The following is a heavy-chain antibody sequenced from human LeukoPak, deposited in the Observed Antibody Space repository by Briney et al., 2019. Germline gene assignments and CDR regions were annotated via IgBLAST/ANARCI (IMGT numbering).Heavy chain of an antibody. D-gene: IGHD6-13*01. J-gene: IGHJ4*02. CDR2: ISGSGGTT. CDR3: VKDRVIATGIGEFDY. CDR1: GFTLSSYA. Sequence: PGGSLRLSCAGSGFTLSSYAMSWVRQAPGKGLEWVSAISGSGGTTYYADSVKGRFTISRDSSRNTLYLHMNSLRAEDTAVYYCVKDRVIATGIGEFDYWGQGTLVTVSS. V-gene: IGHV3-23*01.